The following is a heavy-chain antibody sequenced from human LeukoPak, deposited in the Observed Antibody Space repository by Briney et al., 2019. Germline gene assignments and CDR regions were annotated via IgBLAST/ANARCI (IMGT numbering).Heavy chain of an antibody. CDR2: IYYSGST. Sequence: SETLSLTCTVSGGSISSYYWSWIRQPPGKGLEWIGYIYYSGSTNYNPSLKSRVTISVDTSKNQFSLKLSSVTAADAAVYYCARDRAVVTPEGAFDIWGQGTMVTVSS. J-gene: IGHJ3*02. CDR3: ARDRAVVTPEGAFDI. D-gene: IGHD4-23*01. CDR1: GGSISSYY. V-gene: IGHV4-59*01.